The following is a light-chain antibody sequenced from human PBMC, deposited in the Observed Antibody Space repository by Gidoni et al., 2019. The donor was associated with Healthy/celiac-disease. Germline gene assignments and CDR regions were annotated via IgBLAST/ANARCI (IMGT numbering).Light chain of an antibody. CDR2: AAS. CDR1: QSISSY. Sequence: DIQMTQSPSSLSASVGDRVTITCRASQSISSYLNWYQQKPGKAPKLLIYAASSLQSGVPSRFSGSGSGTDFTLTISSLQPEDFATYYCQQSYSTLGKRRTFGQGTKVEIK. J-gene: IGKJ1*01. V-gene: IGKV1-39*01. CDR3: QQSYSTLGKRRT.